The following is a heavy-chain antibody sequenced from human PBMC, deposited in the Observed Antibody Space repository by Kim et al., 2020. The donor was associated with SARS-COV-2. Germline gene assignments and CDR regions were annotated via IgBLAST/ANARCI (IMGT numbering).Heavy chain of an antibody. Sequence: GGSLRLSCAASGFTFSSYSMNWVRQAPGKGLEWVSSISSSSSYIYYADSVKGRFTISRDNAKNSLYLQMNSLRAEDTAVYYCARDQKVTAYYYYGMDVWGQGTTVTVSS. V-gene: IGHV3-21*01. CDR3: ARDQKVTAYYYYGMDV. CDR1: GFTFSSYS. CDR2: ISSSSSYI. J-gene: IGHJ6*02. D-gene: IGHD5-18*01.